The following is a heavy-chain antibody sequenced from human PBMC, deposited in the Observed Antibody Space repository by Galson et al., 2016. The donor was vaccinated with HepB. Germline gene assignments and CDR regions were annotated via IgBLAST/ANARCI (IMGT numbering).Heavy chain of an antibody. V-gene: IGHV6-1*01. Sequence: CAISGDSVSSNSATWNWIRHSPSRGLEWRGRTYYRSKWSNDYAVSVKSRVTINPDTSTNQFSLHLNSVTPEDTAVYYCARQYSSSSFYYGMDLWGQGATVTVSS. J-gene: IGHJ6*02. D-gene: IGHD6-6*01. CDR2: TYYRSKWSN. CDR1: GDSVSSNSAT. CDR3: ARQYSSSSFYYGMDL.